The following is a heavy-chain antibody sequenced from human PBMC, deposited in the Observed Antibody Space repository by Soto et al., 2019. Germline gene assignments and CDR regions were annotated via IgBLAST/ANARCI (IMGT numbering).Heavy chain of an antibody. CDR2: IYYSGST. CDR1: GGSISSYY. J-gene: IGHJ4*02. V-gene: IGHV4-59*01. D-gene: IGHD3-22*01. Sequence: SETLSLTCTVSGGSISSYYWSWIRQPPGKGLEWIGYIYYSGSTNYNPSLKSRVTISVDTSKNQFSLKLSSVTAADTAVYYCAREPGRYYDSSGYYDYWGQGTLVTVSS. CDR3: AREPGRYYDSSGYYDY.